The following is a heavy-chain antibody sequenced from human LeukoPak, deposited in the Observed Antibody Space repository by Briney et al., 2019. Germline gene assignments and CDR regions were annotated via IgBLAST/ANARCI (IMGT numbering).Heavy chain of an antibody. D-gene: IGHD3-10*01. Sequence: GGSLRLSCAASGFTIDDYAMHWVRQAPGKGLEWVSLISWDGGSTYYADSVKGRFTISRDNSKNSLYLQMNSLRTEDTALYYCAKDIDGGFDYWGQGTLVTVSS. V-gene: IGHV3-43*02. CDR3: AKDIDGGFDY. CDR2: ISWDGGST. J-gene: IGHJ4*02. CDR1: GFTIDDYA.